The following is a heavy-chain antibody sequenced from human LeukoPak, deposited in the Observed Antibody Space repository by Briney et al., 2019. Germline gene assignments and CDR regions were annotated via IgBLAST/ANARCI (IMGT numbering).Heavy chain of an antibody. Sequence: SSVKVSCKASGGTFSSYAISWVRQAPGPGLEWMGGIIPIFGTANYAQKFQGRVTITADESTSTAYMELSSLRSEDTAVYYCARGGILEATSYFDYWGQGTLVTVSS. J-gene: IGHJ4*02. CDR2: IIPIFGTA. CDR3: ARGGILEATSYFDY. CDR1: GGTFSSYA. V-gene: IGHV1-69*01. D-gene: IGHD1-1*01.